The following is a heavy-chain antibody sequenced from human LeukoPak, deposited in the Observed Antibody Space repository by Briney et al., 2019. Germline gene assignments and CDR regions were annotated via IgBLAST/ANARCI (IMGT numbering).Heavy chain of an antibody. V-gene: IGHV1-69*05. CDR2: IIPIFGTA. J-gene: IGHJ4*02. D-gene: IGHD2-15*01. Sequence: ASVKVSCKAFGGSFSSEAISWVRQAPGQGLEWMGGIIPIFGTANYAQKLQGRVTITTDESTSTAYMEVRSLRSEETAVYYCGRKAGDCGGGSCYSIDYWGQGTLVTVSS. CDR3: GRKAGDCGGGSCYSIDY. CDR1: GGSFSSEA.